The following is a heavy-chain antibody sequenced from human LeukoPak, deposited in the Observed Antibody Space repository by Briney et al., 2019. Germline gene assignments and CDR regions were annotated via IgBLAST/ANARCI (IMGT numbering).Heavy chain of an antibody. D-gene: IGHD1-26*01. V-gene: IGHV3-74*01. J-gene: IGHJ4*02. CDR1: GFTFSSYW. CDR3: ARGSRVGATFGY. CDR2: INSDGCST. Sequence: GGSLRLSCAASGFTFSSYWMHWVRQAPGKGRVWVSRINSDGCSTSYADSVKGRFTISRDNAKNTLYLQMNSLRAEDTAVYYCARGSRVGATFGYWGQGTLVTVSS.